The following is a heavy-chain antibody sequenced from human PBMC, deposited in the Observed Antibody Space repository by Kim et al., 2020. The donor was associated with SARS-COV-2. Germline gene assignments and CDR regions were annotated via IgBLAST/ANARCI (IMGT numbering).Heavy chain of an antibody. CDR2: INHSGST. CDR3: ARSGGSGSYGGFDP. CDR1: GGTLTDYY. J-gene: IGHJ5*02. Sequence: SETLSLTCAVYGGTLTDYYWIWIRQPPRKGLEWIGEINHSGSTNYNPSLKSRVTISVDTSKKQFSLKLSSVTAADTAVYYCARSGGSGSYGGFDPWGQGTLVTVSS. D-gene: IGHD3-10*01. V-gene: IGHV4-34*01.